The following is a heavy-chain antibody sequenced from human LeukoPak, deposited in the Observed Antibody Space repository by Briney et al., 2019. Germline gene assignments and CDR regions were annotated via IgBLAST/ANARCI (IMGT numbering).Heavy chain of an antibody. CDR2: IHYSGNT. D-gene: IGHD4-17*01. Sequence: SETLSLTCSVSGDSISTYYWTWIRQPPGKGLEWIGYIHYSGNTNYNPSLKGRITISLHTSKMQFSLKLRSVTVEDTGVYYCARARLPYGPYFDSWGQGTLVTVSS. CDR1: GDSISTYY. CDR3: ARARLPYGPYFDS. V-gene: IGHV4-59*08. J-gene: IGHJ4*02.